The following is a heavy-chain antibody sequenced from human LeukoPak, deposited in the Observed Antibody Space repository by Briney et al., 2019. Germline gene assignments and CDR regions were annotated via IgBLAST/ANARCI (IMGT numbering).Heavy chain of an antibody. V-gene: IGHV4-39*01. J-gene: IGHJ3*02. CDR1: GDSISSSSYY. CDR3: ARRPTRGDAFDI. Sequence: PSETLSLTCTVSGDSISSSSYYWGWIRQPPGKGLEWIGSIYYSGSTFYNASLKSRVTISVDTSKNQFSLKLSSVTAADTAVYYCARRPTRGDAFDIWGQGTLVTVSS. CDR2: IYYSGST. D-gene: IGHD3-10*01.